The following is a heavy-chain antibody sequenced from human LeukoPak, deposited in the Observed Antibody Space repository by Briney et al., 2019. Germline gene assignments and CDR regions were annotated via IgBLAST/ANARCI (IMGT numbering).Heavy chain of an antibody. CDR2: IYPDDSDT. Sequence: GESLKISCKASGYTFSTYWIGWVRQMPGKGLEWMGIIYPDDSDTRYSPSFQGQVTISADKSISTAYLQWRSLKASDTAMYYCARPRVLGLISPMFNYWGQGTLVTVSS. J-gene: IGHJ4*02. CDR3: ARPRVLGLISPMFNY. D-gene: IGHD3-10*01. CDR1: GYTFSTYW. V-gene: IGHV5-51*01.